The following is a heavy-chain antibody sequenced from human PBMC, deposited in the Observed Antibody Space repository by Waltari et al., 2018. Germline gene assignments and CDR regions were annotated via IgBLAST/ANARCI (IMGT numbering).Heavy chain of an antibody. D-gene: IGHD1-1*01. J-gene: IGHJ4*02. V-gene: IGHV3-30*02. CDR1: GFTFSSSG. CDR3: AKDLNWYFDY. Sequence: QVQLVESGGGVVQPGGSLRLSCAASGFTFSSSGMHWVHQAPGKGLEWVAFIRYDGSNKYYADSVKGRFTISRDNSKNTLYLQMNSLRAEDTAVYYCAKDLNWYFDYWGQGTLVTVSS. CDR2: IRYDGSNK.